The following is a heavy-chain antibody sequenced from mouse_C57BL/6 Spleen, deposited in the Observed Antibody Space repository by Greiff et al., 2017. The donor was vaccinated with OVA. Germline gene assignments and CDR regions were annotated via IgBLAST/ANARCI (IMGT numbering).Heavy chain of an antibody. CDR3: ASDGYSYFDV. D-gene: IGHD2-3*01. CDR2: IRNKANGYTT. J-gene: IGHJ1*03. V-gene: IGHV7-3*01. CDR1: GFTFPDYY. Sequence: EVKLVESGGGLVQPGGSLSLSCAASGFTFPDYYMSWVRQPPGKALEWLGFIRNKANGYTTEYSASVKGRFTISRDNSQSILYLQMNALRAEDSATYYCASDGYSYFDVWGTGTTVTVSS.